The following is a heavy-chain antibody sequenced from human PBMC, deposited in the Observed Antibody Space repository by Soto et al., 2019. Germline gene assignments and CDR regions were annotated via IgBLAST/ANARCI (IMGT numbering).Heavy chain of an antibody. CDR3: ARDQVYYYDSRTPQ. D-gene: IGHD3-22*01. CDR1: GYTFTSYA. Sequence: ASVKVSCKASGYTFTSYAMHWVRQAPGQRLEWMGWINAGNGNTKYSQKFQGRVTITRDTSASTAYMELSSLRSEDTAVYYCARDQVYYYDSRTPQWGQGTLVTVSS. CDR2: INAGNGNT. J-gene: IGHJ4*02. V-gene: IGHV1-3*01.